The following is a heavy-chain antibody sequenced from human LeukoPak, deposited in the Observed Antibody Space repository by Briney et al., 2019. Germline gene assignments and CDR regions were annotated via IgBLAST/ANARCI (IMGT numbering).Heavy chain of an antibody. CDR1: GFTFDDYG. CDR3: ARHSWGYCSGGSCYSGAYYYYYMDV. CDR2: INWNGGST. D-gene: IGHD2-15*01. Sequence: GGSLRLPCAASGFTFDDYGMSWVRQAPGKGLEWVTGINWNGGSTGYADSVKGRFTMSRDNAKNSLYLQMNSLRAEDTAVYYCARHSWGYCSGGSCYSGAYYYYYMDVWGKGTTVTVSS. V-gene: IGHV3-20*04. J-gene: IGHJ6*03.